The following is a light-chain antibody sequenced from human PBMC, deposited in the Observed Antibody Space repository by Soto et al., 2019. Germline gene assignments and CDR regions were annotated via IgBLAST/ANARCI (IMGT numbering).Light chain of an antibody. CDR2: DTS. CDR3: LLSYNGPYV. V-gene: IGLV7-46*01. Sequence: QAVVTQEPSLTVSPGGTVTLTCGSSTGAVTSGHYPYWFQQKPGQAPRTLIYDTSNKHSWTPARFSGSLLGGKADLTLSGAQPEDEAEYYCLLSYNGPYVFGTGTKGTV. CDR1: TGAVTSGHY. J-gene: IGLJ1*01.